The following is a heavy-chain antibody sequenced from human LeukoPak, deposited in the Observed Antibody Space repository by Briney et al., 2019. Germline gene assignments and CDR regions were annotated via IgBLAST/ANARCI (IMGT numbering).Heavy chain of an antibody. CDR3: ARGRLSAGWELRPKFDY. D-gene: IGHD1-26*01. Sequence: ASVKVSCKASGYSFTGYYIHWVRQAPGQGLEWMGWINTNSGDTKHAQKFRGRVTMTRDMSISTAYMELSRLTSDDTAVYYCARGRLSAGWELRPKFDYWGQGTLVTVSS. CDR2: INTNSGDT. CDR1: GYSFTGYY. V-gene: IGHV1-2*02. J-gene: IGHJ4*02.